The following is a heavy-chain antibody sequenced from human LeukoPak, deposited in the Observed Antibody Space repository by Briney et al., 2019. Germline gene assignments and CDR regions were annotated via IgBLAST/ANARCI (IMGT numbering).Heavy chain of an antibody. J-gene: IGHJ4*02. CDR2: INAGNGNT. Sequence: VSVKVSCKASGYTFTSYAMHWVRQAPGQRLEWMGWINAGNGNTKYSQKFQGRVTISRDTSASTAYMELSSLRSEDTAVYYCARVGFYMWEPFDYWGQGTLVTVSS. D-gene: IGHD1-26*01. CDR1: GYTFTSYA. CDR3: ARVGFYMWEPFDY. V-gene: IGHV1-3*01.